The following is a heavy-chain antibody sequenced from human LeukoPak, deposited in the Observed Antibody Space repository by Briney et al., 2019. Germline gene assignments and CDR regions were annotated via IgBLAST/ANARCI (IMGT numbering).Heavy chain of an antibody. CDR2: ISAYNGNT. V-gene: IGHV1-18*04. J-gene: IGHJ4*02. CDR3: ARFKWSTAPVDY. Sequence: GASVKVSCKASGYTFTGYNIHWVRQAPGQGLEWMGWISAYNGNTNYAQKLQGRVTMTTDTSTSTAYMELRSLRSDDTAVYYCARFKWSTAPVDYWGQGTLVTVSS. CDR1: GYTFTGYN. D-gene: IGHD2-15*01.